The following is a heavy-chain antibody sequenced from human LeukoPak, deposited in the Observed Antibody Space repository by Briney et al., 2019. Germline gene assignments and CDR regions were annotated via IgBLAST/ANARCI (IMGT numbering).Heavy chain of an antibody. CDR1: AFTFSDFW. Sequence: GGSLRLSCAASAFTFSDFWMSWVRQAPGKGLELVAIIKKDGTEDNYVDSVKGRFTISRDNSKNTLYLQTDTLRVEDTAVYYCARRLCRGTACYYFDYWGQGTLVTVSS. CDR3: ARRLCRGTACYYFDY. V-gene: IGHV3-7*03. J-gene: IGHJ4*02. D-gene: IGHD2-2*01. CDR2: IKKDGTED.